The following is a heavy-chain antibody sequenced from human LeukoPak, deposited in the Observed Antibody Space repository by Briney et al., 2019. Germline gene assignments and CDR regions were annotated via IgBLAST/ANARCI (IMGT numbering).Heavy chain of an antibody. CDR3: ATFDYGDYEYYFDY. CDR2: ISYDGSNK. V-gene: IGHV3-30*04. D-gene: IGHD4-17*01. Sequence: GGSLRLSCAASGFTFSSYAMHWVRQAPGKGLEWVAVISYDGSNKYYADSVKGRFTISRDNSKNTLYLQMNSLRAEDTAVYYCATFDYGDYEYYFDYWGQGTLVTVSP. J-gene: IGHJ4*02. CDR1: GFTFSSYA.